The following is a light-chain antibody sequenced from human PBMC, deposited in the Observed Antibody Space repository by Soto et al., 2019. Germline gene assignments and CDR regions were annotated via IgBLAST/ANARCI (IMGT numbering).Light chain of an antibody. Sequence: EIVLTQSPGTLSLSPGERATLSCRASQSVSSSYLAWYQQKPGQAPRLLIYAASSRATGIPDRFSGGGSGTDFTLTISRLEPEDYAVYYCQNHGTTFGQGTKVDLK. J-gene: IGKJ1*01. CDR3: QNHGTT. CDR1: QSVSSSY. CDR2: AAS. V-gene: IGKV3-20*01.